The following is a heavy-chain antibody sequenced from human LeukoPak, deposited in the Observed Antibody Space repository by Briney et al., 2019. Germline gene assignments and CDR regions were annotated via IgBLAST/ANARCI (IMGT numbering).Heavy chain of an antibody. CDR3: ARDRYCSGGSCYAFDY. V-gene: IGHV3-64*01. CDR2: ISSNGGST. Sequence: GGSLRLSCAASGFTFSSYAMHWVRQAPGKGLEYVSAISSNGGSTYYANSVKGRFTISRDNSKNTLYLQMGSLRAEDMAVYYCARDRYCSGGSCYAFDYWGQGTLVTVSS. D-gene: IGHD2-15*01. J-gene: IGHJ4*02. CDR1: GFTFSSYA.